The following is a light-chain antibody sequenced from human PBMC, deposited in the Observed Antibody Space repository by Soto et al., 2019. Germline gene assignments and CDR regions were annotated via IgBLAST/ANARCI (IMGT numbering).Light chain of an antibody. Sequence: QSVLTQSPSASASLGASVKLTCTLSSGHSSYAIAWHQQQPEKGPRYLMKLNSDGSHSKGDGIPDRFSGSSSGAERYLTIYSLQSEDEAEYYCQTWGTGIVVFGGGTKLTVL. CDR1: SGHSSYA. J-gene: IGLJ2*01. CDR3: QTWGTGIVV. V-gene: IGLV4-69*01. CDR2: LNSDGSH.